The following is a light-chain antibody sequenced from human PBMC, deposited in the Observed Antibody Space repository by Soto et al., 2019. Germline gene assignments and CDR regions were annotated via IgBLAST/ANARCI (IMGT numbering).Light chain of an antibody. CDR2: EVS. CDR1: NTDVGAYNF. J-gene: IGLJ3*02. Sequence: QSALTQPASESGSPGQSITISCTGTNTDVGAYNFVSWFQQHPGKVPKLMIYEVSNRPSGVSNRFSGSRSGNTASLTISGLQAADEADYYCTSYTTSSTWVFGGGTKLTVL. CDR3: TSYTTSSTWV. V-gene: IGLV2-14*01.